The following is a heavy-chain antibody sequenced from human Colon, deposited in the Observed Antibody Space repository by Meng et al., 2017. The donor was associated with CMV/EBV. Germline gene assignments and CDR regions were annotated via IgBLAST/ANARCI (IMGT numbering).Heavy chain of an antibody. CDR2: VHWSGNPT. CDR1: GFTFDDHG. J-gene: IGHJ4*02. V-gene: IGHV3-20*04. D-gene: IGHD3-22*01. CDR3: GKFPTANKIVVDVY. Sequence: GGSLRLSCAASGFTFDDHGMSWVRQVPGKGLEWVSGVHWSGNPTSYADSVKGRFTISRDNTKNSLYLEMNSLRAEDTAVYYCGKFPTANKIVVDVYWGQGTLVTVSS.